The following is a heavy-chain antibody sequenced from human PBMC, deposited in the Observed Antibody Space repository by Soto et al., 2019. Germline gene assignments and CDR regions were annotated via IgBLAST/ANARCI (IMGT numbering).Heavy chain of an antibody. D-gene: IGHD6-19*01. CDR1: GFTFSAFG. CDR2: FSYDGHTK. J-gene: IGHJ3*01. CDR3: SREWSAVTGTPFDL. V-gene: IGHV3-30*03. Sequence: QLQLVESGGGVVQPEKSLRLSCEASGFTFSAFGMHWVRQAPGKGLEWVAGFSYDGHTKYYANPVKGRFSISSDNSRNALYLSMASLRAEDTAMYYCSREWSAVTGTPFDLWGQGTMVIVSS.